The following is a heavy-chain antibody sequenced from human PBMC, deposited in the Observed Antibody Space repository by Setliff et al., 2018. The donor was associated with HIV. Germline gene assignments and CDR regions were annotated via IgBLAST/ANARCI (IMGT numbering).Heavy chain of an antibody. Sequence: SVKVSCKASGYTFSSYAISWVRQAPGQGLEWMGGIIPILGIANYAQEFQGRVTITTDESTSTAYMELSSLRSEDTAVYYCARDRTFILEWLSHWGQGTLVTVSS. V-gene: IGHV1-69*10. J-gene: IGHJ4*02. D-gene: IGHD3-3*01. CDR3: ARDRTFILEWLSH. CDR1: GYTFSSYA. CDR2: IIPILGIA.